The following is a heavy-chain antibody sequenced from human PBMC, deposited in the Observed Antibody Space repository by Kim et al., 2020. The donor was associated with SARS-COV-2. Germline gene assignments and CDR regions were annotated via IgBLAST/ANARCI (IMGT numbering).Heavy chain of an antibody. V-gene: IGHV1-8*01. CDR3: ARVRAIYCSGGSCYSSRVNWFDP. J-gene: IGHJ5*02. CDR1: GYTFTSYD. CDR2: MNPNSGNT. D-gene: IGHD2-15*01. Sequence: ASVKVSCKASGYTFTSYDINWVRQATGQGLEWMGWMNPNSGNTGYAQKFQGRVTMTRNTSISTAYMELSSLRSEDTAVYYCARVRAIYCSGGSCYSSRVNWFDPWGKGTLVTVSS.